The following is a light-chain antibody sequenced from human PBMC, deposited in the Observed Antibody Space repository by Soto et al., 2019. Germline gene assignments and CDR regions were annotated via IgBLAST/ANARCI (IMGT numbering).Light chain of an antibody. Sequence: MTQSPATLSVSPGERVTLSCRASQTVDNKVAWYQQRPGRAPRLLFYGTSTRATNVPPRFSGSGSGTDFTLTISSLQSEDLAIYYCQQYHLWPPLTFGGGTRVEF. CDR1: QTVDNK. CDR3: QQYHLWPPLT. V-gene: IGKV3-15*01. J-gene: IGKJ4*01. CDR2: GTS.